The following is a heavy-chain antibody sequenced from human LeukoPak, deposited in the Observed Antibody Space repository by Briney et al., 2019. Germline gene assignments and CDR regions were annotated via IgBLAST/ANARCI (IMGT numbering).Heavy chain of an antibody. CDR3: ARDRYNWNDDPNWFDP. J-gene: IGHJ5*02. Sequence: SVKVSCKASGGTFSSYAISWVRQAPGQGLEWMGRIIPIFGIANYAQKFQGRVTITADKSTSTAYMELSSLRSEDTAVYYCARDRYNWNDDPNWFDPWGQGTLVTVSP. V-gene: IGHV1-69*04. D-gene: IGHD1-20*01. CDR1: GGTFSSYA. CDR2: IIPIFGIA.